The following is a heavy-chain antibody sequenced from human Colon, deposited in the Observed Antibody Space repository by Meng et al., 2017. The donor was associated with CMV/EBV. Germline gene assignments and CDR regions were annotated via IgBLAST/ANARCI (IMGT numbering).Heavy chain of an antibody. Sequence: SGYTFTGYYRYGVRQAPGQGLEWMGRIDPTNGGTNYAQTFQGRVTMTRDTSISTAYMELRRVRSDDTAMYYCARSYYYDRNGYFYYWGQGTLVTVSS. D-gene: IGHD3-22*01. V-gene: IGHV1-2*06. CDR1: GYTFTGYY. CDR3: ARSYYYDRNGYFYY. J-gene: IGHJ4*02. CDR2: IDPTNGGT.